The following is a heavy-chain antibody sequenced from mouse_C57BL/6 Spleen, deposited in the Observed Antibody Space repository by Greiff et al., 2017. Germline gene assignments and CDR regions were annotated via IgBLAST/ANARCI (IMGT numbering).Heavy chain of an antibody. CDR1: GYAFSSSW. Sequence: VQVVESGPELVKPGASVKISCKASGYAFSSSWMNWVKQRPGKGLEWIGRIYPGDGDTNYNGKFKGKATLTADKSSSTAYMQLSSLTSEDSAVYFCARGDYGSSYLDYWGQGTTLTVSS. CDR2: IYPGDGDT. J-gene: IGHJ2*01. CDR3: ARGDYGSSYLDY. V-gene: IGHV1-82*01. D-gene: IGHD1-1*01.